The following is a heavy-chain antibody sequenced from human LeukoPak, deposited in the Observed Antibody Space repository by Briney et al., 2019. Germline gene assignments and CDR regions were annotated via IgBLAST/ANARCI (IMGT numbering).Heavy chain of an antibody. D-gene: IGHD3-10*01. CDR2: ISAHDGNT. J-gene: IGHJ4*02. Sequence: ASVKVSCRASGYTFTSYGFSWVRQAPGQGPEWMGWISAHDGNTNSAQKFQGRVTMTIDTSSSTAYMELRSLTSDDTAVYYCARDGYGSGKGYFDYWGQGTLVTVSS. V-gene: IGHV1-18*01. CDR3: ARDGYGSGKGYFDY. CDR1: GYTFTSYG.